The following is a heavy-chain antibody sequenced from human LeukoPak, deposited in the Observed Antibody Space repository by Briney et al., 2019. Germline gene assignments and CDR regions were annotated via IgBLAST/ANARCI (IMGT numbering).Heavy chain of an antibody. V-gene: IGHV4-34*01. CDR3: ARGKGYFQH. Sequence: MPSETLSLTCAVYGGSFSGYYWSWIRQPPGKGLEWIGEINHSGSTNYNPSLKSRVTISVDRSKNQFSLKLSSVTAADTAVYYCARGKGYFQHWGQGTLVTVSS. CDR1: GGSFSGYY. CDR2: INHSGST. J-gene: IGHJ1*01.